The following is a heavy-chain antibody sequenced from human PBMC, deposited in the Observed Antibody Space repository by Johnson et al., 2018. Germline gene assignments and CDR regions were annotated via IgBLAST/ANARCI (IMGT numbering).Heavy chain of an antibody. CDR2: IYYSGST. CDR1: GGSISSYY. J-gene: IGHJ6*02. D-gene: IGHD1-14*01. V-gene: IGHV4-59*01. Sequence: QVQLQESGPGLVKPSETLSLTCTVSGGSISSYYWSWIRQPPGKGLEWIGYIYYSGSTNYNPSLKRRVTLSVDTSKNQFSLKLSSVTAADTAVYYCAGVPGSVYYYYGMDVWGQGTTVTVSS. CDR3: AGVPGSVYYYYGMDV.